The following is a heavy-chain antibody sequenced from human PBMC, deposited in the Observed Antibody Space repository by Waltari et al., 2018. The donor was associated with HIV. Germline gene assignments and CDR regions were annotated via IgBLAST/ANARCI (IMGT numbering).Heavy chain of an antibody. Sequence: QVLLEQSGAAVKRLGASVSLSCQQSGYTFTSYYILSVRRVPGQGLEWMGIIFPDDGSTNAAQKFQGRVSISRDLATKTVFMDLSRLKPEDTATYYCARRGSYFDLWGGYSSPAPFDFWGQGTLVTVSA. CDR2: IFPDDGST. D-gene: IGHD3-3*01. CDR3: ARRGSYFDLWGGYSSPAPFDF. J-gene: IGHJ4*02. CDR1: GYTFTSYY. V-gene: IGHV1-46*01.